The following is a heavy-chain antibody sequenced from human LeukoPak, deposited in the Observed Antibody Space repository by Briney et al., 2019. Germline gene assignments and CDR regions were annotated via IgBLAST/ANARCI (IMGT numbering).Heavy chain of an antibody. Sequence: GTSLRLSCAASGFTFSDYYMSWIRQAPGKGLEWLSYINPTSGYTPYADSVRGRFTISRDNAKNSLYLQMNSLRAEDTAVYYCAKVEYTEEDGYSSSSHFDYWGQGTLVTVSS. D-gene: IGHD6-6*01. CDR2: INPTSGYT. J-gene: IGHJ4*02. CDR3: AKVEYTEEDGYSSSSHFDY. CDR1: GFTFSDYY. V-gene: IGHV3-11*05.